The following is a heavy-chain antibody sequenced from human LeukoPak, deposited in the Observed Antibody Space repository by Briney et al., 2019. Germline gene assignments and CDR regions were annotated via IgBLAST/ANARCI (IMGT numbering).Heavy chain of an antibody. CDR2: SGST. V-gene: IGHV4-38-2*02. J-gene: IGHJ4*02. D-gene: IGHD3-10*01. CDR1: GYSISSGYY. Sequence: SETLSLTCTVSGYSISSGYYWGWIRQPPGKGLEWIGSGSTYYNPSLKSRVTISVDRSKNQFSLKLSSVTAVDTAVYYCARASMVEYYFDYWGQGTLVTVSS. CDR3: ARASMVEYYFDY.